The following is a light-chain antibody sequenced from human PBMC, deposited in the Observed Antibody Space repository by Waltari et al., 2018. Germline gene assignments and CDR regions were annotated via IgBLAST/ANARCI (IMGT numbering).Light chain of an antibody. CDR1: SSAVGDYNY. Sequence: QSALTQPASVSGSPGQSITISCTGTSSAVGDYNYVSWYQQHPGKAPKLMIYDVSKRPSGVANRFSGSKSGNTASLTISGLQAEDEGDYYCCSYAGSSTFGFGGGTKLTVL. CDR3: CSYAGSSTFG. V-gene: IGLV2-23*02. J-gene: IGLJ2*01. CDR2: DVS.